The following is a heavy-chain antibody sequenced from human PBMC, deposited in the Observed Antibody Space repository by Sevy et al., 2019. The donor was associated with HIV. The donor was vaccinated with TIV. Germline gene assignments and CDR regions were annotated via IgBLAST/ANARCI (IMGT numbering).Heavy chain of an antibody. CDR3: AKDDLGSIDN. J-gene: IGHJ4*02. D-gene: IGHD3-10*01. Sequence: GGSLRLSCAASGFIFSTSPMHWVRQAPGKGLECVAILSYDDSDENYADSVKGRFTISRDNSKNTLYLQMNSLRTEDTAVYYCAKDDLGSIDNWGQGTLVTVSS. CDR1: GFIFSTSP. CDR2: LSYDDSDE. V-gene: IGHV3-30-3*02.